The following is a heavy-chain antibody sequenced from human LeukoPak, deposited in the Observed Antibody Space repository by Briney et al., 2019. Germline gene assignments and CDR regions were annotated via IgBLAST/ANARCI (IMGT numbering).Heavy chain of an antibody. CDR3: ATLDYSGSYYYFDY. V-gene: IGHV1-18*01. CDR1: GYTFTSYG. D-gene: IGHD1-26*01. Sequence: ASVKVSCKASGYTFTSYGISWVRQAPGQGLEWMGWISAYNVNTNYAQKLQGRVTMTTDTSTSTAYMELRSLRSDDTAVYYCATLDYSGSYYYFDYWGQGTLVTVSS. J-gene: IGHJ4*02. CDR2: ISAYNVNT.